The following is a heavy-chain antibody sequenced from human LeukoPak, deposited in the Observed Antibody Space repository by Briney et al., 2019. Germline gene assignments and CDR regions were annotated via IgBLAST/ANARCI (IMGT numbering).Heavy chain of an antibody. Sequence: GESLKISCKGSGYSFTSYWIGWVRQMPGKGLEWMGIIYPGDSDTRYSPSFQGQVTISADKSISTAYLQWSSLKASDTAMYYCARSHYARKKYYYGSGSYLLLLDAFDIWGQGTMVTVSS. CDR2: IYPGDSDT. CDR1: GYSFTSYW. V-gene: IGHV5-51*01. D-gene: IGHD3-10*01. CDR3: ARSHYARKKYYYGSGSYLLLLDAFDI. J-gene: IGHJ3*02.